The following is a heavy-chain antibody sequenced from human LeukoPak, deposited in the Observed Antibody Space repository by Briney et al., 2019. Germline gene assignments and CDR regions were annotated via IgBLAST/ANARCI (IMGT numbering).Heavy chain of an antibody. CDR1: GGSVSNYY. CDR2: IYYTET. Sequence: SETLSLTCTVSGGSVSNYYWSWIRQSPGKGLEWIGYIYYTETSYNPSLKSRVTISADTSKNQFSLKLYSVTAADTAVYYCARVRDYYDSRGYYFEYFDHWGQGTLVTVSS. V-gene: IGHV4-59*02. D-gene: IGHD3-22*01. CDR3: ARVRDYYDSRGYYFEYFDH. J-gene: IGHJ1*01.